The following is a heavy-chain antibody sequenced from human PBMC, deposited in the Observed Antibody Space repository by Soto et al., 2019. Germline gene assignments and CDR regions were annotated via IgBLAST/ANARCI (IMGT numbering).Heavy chain of an antibody. V-gene: IGHV2-5*02. CDR3: AHRDLIVGAFDI. D-gene: IGHD2-21*01. CDR2: IYWDDDK. CDR1: GFSLSTSGVG. J-gene: IGHJ3*02. Sequence: QITLKESGPTLVKPTQTLTLTCTFSGFSLSTSGVGVGWIRQPPGKALEWLALIYWDDDKRYSPSLKSRLTIPKDTSQNQVVLTMTNMDPVETATYYCAHRDLIVGAFDIWGQGTMVTVSS.